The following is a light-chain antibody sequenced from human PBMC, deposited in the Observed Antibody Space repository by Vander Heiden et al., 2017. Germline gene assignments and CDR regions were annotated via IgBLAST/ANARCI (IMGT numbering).Light chain of an antibody. J-gene: IGLJ2*01. CDR3: ESRDNSGTRLL. CDR2: AKD. V-gene: IGLV3-19*01. Sequence: LTPDPAVSVALGQTVRITCQGDSLRSFYASWHQQKPGQAPVLVIYAKDNRPSGIPDRCSGSSSGNTASLTITGAQAEDEADYYCESRDNSGTRLLFGGGTKLTVL. CDR1: SLRSFY.